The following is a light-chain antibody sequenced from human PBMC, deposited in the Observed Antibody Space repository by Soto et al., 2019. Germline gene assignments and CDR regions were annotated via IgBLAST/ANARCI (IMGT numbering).Light chain of an antibody. CDR1: SSNFGSGYD. CDR2: GNN. V-gene: IGLV1-40*01. J-gene: IGLJ1*01. Sequence: QPVLAQPPSVSGAQRQRVTISCTGSSSNFGSGYDVQWYQQLPGRAPKFLISGNNDRPSGLPDRFSASKSGTSASLAITGLQAEDEADYYCQTYDTSLSAYVFGTGTKVTVL. CDR3: QTYDTSLSAYV.